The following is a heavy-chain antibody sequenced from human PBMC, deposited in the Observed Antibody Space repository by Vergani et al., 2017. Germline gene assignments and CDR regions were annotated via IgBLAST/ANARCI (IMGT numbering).Heavy chain of an antibody. CDR2: ISGSGGST. CDR3: AKGPLKWGNWWVDY. J-gene: IGHJ4*02. Sequence: EVQLLESGGGLVQPGGSLRLSCAASGFTFSSYAMSWVRQAPGKGLEWVSAISGSGGSTYYADSVKGRFTISRDTSKNTLYLQMNSLRAEDTAVYYCAKGPLKWGNWWVDYWGQGTLVTVSA. D-gene: IGHD2-15*01. CDR1: GFTFSSYA. V-gene: IGHV3-23*01.